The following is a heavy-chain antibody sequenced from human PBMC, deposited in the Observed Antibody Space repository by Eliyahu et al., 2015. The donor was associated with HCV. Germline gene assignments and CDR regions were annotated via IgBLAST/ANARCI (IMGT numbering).Heavy chain of an antibody. CDR2: IRGKANNYAT. CDR1: XFSFTDSA. J-gene: IGHJ5*02. V-gene: IGHV3-73*02. D-gene: IGHD2-2*02. Sequence: DVQLVESGGGLVLPGGSLKLSCAXSXFSFTDSAIHWVRQTSGKGLEWVGRIRGKANNYATAYAASVRGRFTISRDDSKNTAYLQLNGLKTEDTAVYYCTRPTCRKTTTCYISSWGQGTLVTVSS. CDR3: TRPTCRKTTTCYISS.